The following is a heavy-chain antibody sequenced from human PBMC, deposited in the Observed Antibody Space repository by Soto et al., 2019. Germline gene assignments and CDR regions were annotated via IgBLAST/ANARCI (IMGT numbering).Heavy chain of an antibody. CDR2: ISTYSGDT. CDR3: ARHHGPTTSENWFDP. V-gene: IGHV1-18*01. J-gene: IGHJ5*02. Sequence: QVHLVQSGVEVKTPGASVKVSCQASGYTFFTYNIIWGRQAPGQGLEWRGWISTYSGDTKDAQKFQGRVNMTTDTSTTTAYLELRSLRSDDTAVYYCARHHGPTTSENWFDPWGQGTLVTVSS. D-gene: IGHD5-12*01. CDR1: GYTFFTYN.